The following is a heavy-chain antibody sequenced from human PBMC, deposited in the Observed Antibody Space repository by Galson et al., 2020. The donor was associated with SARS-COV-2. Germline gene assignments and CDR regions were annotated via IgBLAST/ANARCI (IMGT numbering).Heavy chain of an antibody. Sequence: GESLKISCIVSGFTLSDHHMDWVRQAPGKGLEWVGRSKNKARSYTTEYNASVRGRFTISRDGSKNSLYLQMNSLKTEDTAVYYCTRDQSGASTSAFDIWGHGTMVTVAS. CDR2: SKNKARSYTT. J-gene: IGHJ3*02. V-gene: IGHV3-72*01. CDR3: TRDQSGASTSAFDI. CDR1: GFTLSDHH. D-gene: IGHD1-26*01.